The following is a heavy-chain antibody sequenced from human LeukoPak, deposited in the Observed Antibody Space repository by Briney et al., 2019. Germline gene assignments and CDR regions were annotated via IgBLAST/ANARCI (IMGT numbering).Heavy chain of an antibody. D-gene: IGHD3-10*01. J-gene: IGHJ4*02. CDR1: GFTFSTFA. CDR2: ITGSGPYM. Sequence: GGSLRLSCAASGFTFSTFAMRWVRLSPGQGLEWVSSITGSGPYMLYADSVKHRFTISRDNTTNLLYLEMNSLRPEDTAMYFCVRDVGAVRGEVYFDYWGQGTLVTVSS. CDR3: VRDVGAVRGEVYFDY. V-gene: IGHV3-21*06.